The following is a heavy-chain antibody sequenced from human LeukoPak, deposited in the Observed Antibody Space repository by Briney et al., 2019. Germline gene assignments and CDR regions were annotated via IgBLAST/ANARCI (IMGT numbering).Heavy chain of an antibody. Sequence: PGGSPTLSCAGSGFTYRRYAMNWVRQAGGKGREWVSGSSGSGGSTYYSDFLKGRFTISRDNSKNTLYLQMNSLRGEDTAVYYCAKSRRTGISPSDFDCWGQGTLVTVSS. J-gene: IGHJ4*02. CDR2: SSGSGGST. CDR3: AKSRRTGISPSDFDC. V-gene: IGHV3-23*01. CDR1: GFTYRRYA. D-gene: IGHD1-14*01.